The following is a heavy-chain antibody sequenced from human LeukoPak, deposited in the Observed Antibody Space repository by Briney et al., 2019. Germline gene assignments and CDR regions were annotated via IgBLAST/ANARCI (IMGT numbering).Heavy chain of an antibody. J-gene: IGHJ4*02. CDR1: GFTTGGYA. D-gene: IGHD4-17*01. CDR3: AKDAQYGDEYFDY. CDR2: ISCSGSYI. Sequence: KPGGSLRLSCAISGFTTGGYAMNWVRQAPGKGLEWVSSISCSGSYIYYADSVRGRFTISRDNAKSSVYLQMDSLRAEDTAVYYCAKDAQYGDEYFDYWGQGTLVTVSS. V-gene: IGHV3-21*01.